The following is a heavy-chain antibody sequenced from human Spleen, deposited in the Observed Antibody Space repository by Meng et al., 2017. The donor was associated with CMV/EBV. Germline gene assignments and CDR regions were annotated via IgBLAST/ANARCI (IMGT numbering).Heavy chain of an antibody. CDR3: AKDQDTAMVTVFLDY. CDR2: IRYDGSNK. D-gene: IGHD5-18*01. CDR1: GFTFSSYG. J-gene: IGHJ4*02. Sequence: GESLKISCAASGFTFSSYGMHWVRQAPGKGLEWVAFIRYDGSNKYYADSVKGRFTISRDNSKNTLYLQMNSLRAEDTAVYYCAKDQDTAMVTVFLDYWGQGTLVTVSS. V-gene: IGHV3-30*02.